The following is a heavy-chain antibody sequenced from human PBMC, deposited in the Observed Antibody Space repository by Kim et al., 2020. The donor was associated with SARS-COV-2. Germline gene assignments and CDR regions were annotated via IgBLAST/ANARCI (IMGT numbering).Heavy chain of an antibody. Sequence: SETLSLTCTVSSDSMTAYYWSWIRQFPGKGLEWIGYIFHSGNTNYSPSLKSRVIISWDTSRNQFSLALTSVTEADTAVYYCARSEGRASWHHFDYWGQGMLVTVSS. CDR1: SDSMTAYY. D-gene: IGHD3-3*02. CDR2: IFHSGNT. J-gene: IGHJ4*02. V-gene: IGHV4-59*01. CDR3: ARSEGRASWHHFDY.